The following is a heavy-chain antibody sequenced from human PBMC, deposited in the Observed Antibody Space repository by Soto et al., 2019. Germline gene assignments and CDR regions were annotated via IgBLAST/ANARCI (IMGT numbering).Heavy chain of an antibody. CDR3: ATERWSAAGTFDY. D-gene: IGHD6-13*01. CDR1: GYTFTGYY. Sequence: ASVKVSCKASGYTFTGYYMHWVRQAPGQGLGWMGWINPNSGGTNYAQKFQGRVTMTRDTSISTAYMELSRLRSDDTAVYYCATERWSAAGTFDYWGQGTLVTVSS. CDR2: INPNSGGT. V-gene: IGHV1-2*02. J-gene: IGHJ4*02.